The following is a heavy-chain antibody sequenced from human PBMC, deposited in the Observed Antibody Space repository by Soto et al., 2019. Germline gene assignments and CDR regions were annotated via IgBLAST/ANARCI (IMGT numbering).Heavy chain of an antibody. Sequence: SETLSLTCSVYGGSFSDYYWSWIRQPPGKGLEWIGEINHSGSTNCNPSLKSRVTISVHTSKNQFSLKLSSVTAADTAVYYCARARKGSGSDYYYHYGMDVWGKGTTVTVSS. CDR3: ARARKGSGSDYYYHYGMDV. CDR1: GGSFSDYY. V-gene: IGHV4-34*01. J-gene: IGHJ6*04. CDR2: INHSGST. D-gene: IGHD3-3*01.